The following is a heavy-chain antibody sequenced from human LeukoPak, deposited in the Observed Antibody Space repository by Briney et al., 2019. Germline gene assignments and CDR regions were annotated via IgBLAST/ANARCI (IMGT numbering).Heavy chain of an antibody. CDR1: GGTFSSYA. CDR2: IIPILSIA. J-gene: IGHJ4*02. D-gene: IGHD3-22*01. V-gene: IGHV1-69*04. Sequence: SVKVSCKASGGTFSSYAISWVRQAPGQGLEWMGRIIPILSIANYAQKFQGRVTITADKSTSTAYMELSSLRSEDTAVYYCARVVDGSGTHYWGQGTLVTVSS. CDR3: ARVVDGSGTHY.